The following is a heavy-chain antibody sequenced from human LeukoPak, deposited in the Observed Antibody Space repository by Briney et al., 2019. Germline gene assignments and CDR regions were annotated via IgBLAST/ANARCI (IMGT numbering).Heavy chain of an antibody. D-gene: IGHD6-13*01. CDR2: INPNSGGT. V-gene: IGHV1-2*02. Sequence: ASVNVSCKASGYTFTGYYIHWVRQAPGQGLEWMGWINPNSGGTNYVQNFQGRVTMTRDTSISTAYMELSSLRSDDTAVYYCARVGYSTNEAGGYWGQGTLVTVSS. CDR3: ARVGYSTNEAGGY. CDR1: GYTFTGYY. J-gene: IGHJ4*02.